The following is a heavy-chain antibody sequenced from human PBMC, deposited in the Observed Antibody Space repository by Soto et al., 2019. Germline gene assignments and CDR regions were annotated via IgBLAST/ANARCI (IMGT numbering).Heavy chain of an antibody. V-gene: IGHV3-23*01. Sequence: GGSLRLSCAASGFTFRNNVLSWVRQAPGKGLDWVSGITGSGRDTYYAGSVKGRFTISRDNSKNMVFLQMNSLRAEDTALYYCAKNGLDNSPSAIDSWGPGTLVTVSS. CDR2: ITGSGRDT. J-gene: IGHJ4*02. D-gene: IGHD2-8*01. CDR1: GFTFRNNV. CDR3: AKNGLDNSPSAIDS.